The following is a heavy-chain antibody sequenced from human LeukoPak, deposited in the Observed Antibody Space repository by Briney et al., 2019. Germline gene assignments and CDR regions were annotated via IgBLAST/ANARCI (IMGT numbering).Heavy chain of an antibody. CDR2: ISYDGSNK. CDR3: ARGSPLAAAGHYYYGMDL. Sequence: GGSLRLSCAASGFTFSSYGMRWVRQAPGKGLEWVAIISYDGSNKYYADSVKGRFTISRDNSKNTLYLQMNSLRAEDTAVYYCARGSPLAAAGHYYYGMDLWGKGTTVTVSS. J-gene: IGHJ6*04. CDR1: GFTFSSYG. D-gene: IGHD6-13*01. V-gene: IGHV3-30*04.